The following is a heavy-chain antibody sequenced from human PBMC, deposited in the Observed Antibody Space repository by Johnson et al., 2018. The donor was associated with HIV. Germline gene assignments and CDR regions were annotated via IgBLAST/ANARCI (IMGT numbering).Heavy chain of an antibody. J-gene: IGHJ3*02. CDR3: AKRSGSYAFDI. CDR2: ISGSGGST. CDR1: GFTFDDYG. V-gene: IGHV3-23*04. Sequence: VPLVESGGGVVRPGGSLRLSCAASGFTFDDYGLSWVRQAPGKGLEWVSAISGSGGSTYYADSVKGRFTISRDNSKNTLYLQMNSLRAEDTAVYYCAKRSGSYAFDIWGQGTMVTVSS. D-gene: IGHD3-22*01.